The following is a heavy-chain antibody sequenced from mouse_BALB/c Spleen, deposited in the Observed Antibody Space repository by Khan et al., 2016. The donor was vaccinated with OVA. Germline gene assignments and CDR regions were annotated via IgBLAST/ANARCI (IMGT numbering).Heavy chain of an antibody. CDR2: ISDGGSYT. V-gene: IGHV5-4*02. CDR3: ARGYYGDPFAY. D-gene: IGHD2-13*01. CDR1: GFTFSDYY. Sequence: EVELVESGGGLVKPGGSLKLSCAASGFTFSDYYMYWVRQTPEKRLEWVATISDGGSYTSYPDSVQGRFTISRDDVKNNLYLQMSSLKSEDTAMYYCARGYYGDPFAYWGHGTLVTVSA. J-gene: IGHJ3*01.